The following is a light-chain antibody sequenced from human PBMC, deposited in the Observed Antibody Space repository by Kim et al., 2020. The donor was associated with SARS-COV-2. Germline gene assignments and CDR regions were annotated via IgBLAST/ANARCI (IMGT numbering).Light chain of an antibody. CDR2: GAS. V-gene: IGKV3-20*01. Sequence: ENVLTQSPGTLSLSPGERATLSCRASQSVSSSYLAWYQQKPGQAPRFLIYGASSRAIGIPDRFSGSGSGTDFTLTISRLEPEDFAVYYCQQYASSPWTFGQRTKVEIK. CDR1: QSVSSSY. CDR3: QQYASSPWT. J-gene: IGKJ1*01.